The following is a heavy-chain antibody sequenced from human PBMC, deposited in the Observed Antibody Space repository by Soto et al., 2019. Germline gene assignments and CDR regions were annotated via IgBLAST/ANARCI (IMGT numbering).Heavy chain of an antibody. CDR1: GFPFSDHY. V-gene: IGHV3-11*06. D-gene: IGHD1-26*01. J-gene: IGHJ4*02. CDR2: VGSAGSYT. CDR3: ATVVVGSTVGPSAY. Sequence: GGSLRLSCAASGFPFSDHYMSWIRQAPGKGLEWISYVGSAGSYTKYADSVQGRFTISRDNAKNSLFLHMTSLRAEDTAVYYCATVVVGSTVGPSAYWGQGALVTVSS.